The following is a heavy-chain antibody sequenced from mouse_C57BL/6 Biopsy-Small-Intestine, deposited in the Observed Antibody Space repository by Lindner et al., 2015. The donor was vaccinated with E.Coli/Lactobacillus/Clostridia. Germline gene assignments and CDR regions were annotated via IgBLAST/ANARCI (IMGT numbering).Heavy chain of an antibody. V-gene: IGHV1-82*01. D-gene: IGHD3-2*01. CDR2: IYPGDGDT. Sequence: VQLQESGPELVKPGASVKISCKASGYVFSSSWMNWVKQRPGKGLEWIGRIYPGDGDTNYNGKFKGKATLTADKSSSTVYMQLSSLISEDSAVYFCASGDRQLGNYFDYWGPGTSLTVSS. CDR1: GYVFSSSW. CDR3: ASGDRQLGNYFDY. J-gene: IGHJ2*02.